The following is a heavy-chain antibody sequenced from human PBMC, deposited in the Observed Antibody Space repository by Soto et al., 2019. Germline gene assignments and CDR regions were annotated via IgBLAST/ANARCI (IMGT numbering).Heavy chain of an antibody. CDR2: TYYRSKWYN. D-gene: IGHD2-15*01. CDR1: GDSVSSNSAA. CDR3: ARAYCSGGRCWAWSSWFAP. J-gene: IGHJ5*02. Sequence: QVQLQQSGPGLVKPSQTLSLTCAISGDSVSSNSAAWNWIRQSPSRGLEWLGRTYYRSKWYNDYAVPVKSRLNITPDTPKIQSAPQLNSVTPEATAAYYRARAYCSGGRCWAWSSWFAPWGQGTLVTVSS. V-gene: IGHV6-1*01.